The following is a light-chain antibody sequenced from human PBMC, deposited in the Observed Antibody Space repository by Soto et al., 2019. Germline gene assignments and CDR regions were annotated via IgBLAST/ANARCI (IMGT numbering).Light chain of an antibody. Sequence: EIVMTQSPATLSVSPGERATLSCRASETVSSNLAWYQQKPGQAPRLLIFLASTRATGIPARFSGSGSGTDFTLTISSLQSEDFAVYYCQQYSNWPVTFGGGTKVDIK. CDR1: ETVSSN. CDR3: QQYSNWPVT. CDR2: LAS. J-gene: IGKJ4*01. V-gene: IGKV3-15*01.